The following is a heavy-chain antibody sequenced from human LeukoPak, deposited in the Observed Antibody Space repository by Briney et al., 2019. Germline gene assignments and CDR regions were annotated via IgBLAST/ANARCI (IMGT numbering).Heavy chain of an antibody. D-gene: IGHD3-16*01. J-gene: IGHJ4*02. CDR3: ARDPPQWLILPYNY. Sequence: RASVKVSCTVSGYTFTGYIMHWVRQAPGQGLEWMGWINPKTGVTHYTQQFQGRVSMTRETSTSTAFMELSGLSPDDTATYYCARDPPQWLILPYNYWGQGTLVIVSS. V-gene: IGHV1-2*02. CDR2: INPKTGVT. CDR1: GYTFTGYI.